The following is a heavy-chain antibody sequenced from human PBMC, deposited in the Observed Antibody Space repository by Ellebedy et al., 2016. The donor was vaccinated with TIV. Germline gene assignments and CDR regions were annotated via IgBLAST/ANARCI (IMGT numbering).Heavy chain of an antibody. D-gene: IGHD3-9*01. CDR1: GDSVSNNSVA. CDR3: ARGGGATYYEVLTGRPPYYFDY. CDR2: TYYRSKWYN. J-gene: IGHJ4*02. V-gene: IGHV6-1*01. Sequence: SQTLSLTCAISGDSVSNNSVAWNWIRQSPSRGLEWLGRTYYRSKWYNDYAASVKSRIIINPDTPKNQFTLQLNSVTPEDTAVYYCARGGGATYYEVLTGRPPYYFDYWGQGTRVTVSS.